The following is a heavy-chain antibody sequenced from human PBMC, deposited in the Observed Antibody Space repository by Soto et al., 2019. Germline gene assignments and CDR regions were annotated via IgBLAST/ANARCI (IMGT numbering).Heavy chain of an antibody. J-gene: IGHJ3*02. CDR1: GGSISSYY. CDR2: IYNSGTT. D-gene: IGHD4-17*01. V-gene: IGHV4-59*01. CDR3: ATDYGDYVGAFDI. Sequence: PSETLSLTCTVSGGSISSYYWSWIRQSPGKGLEWITHIYNSGTTNYNPSLKSRVTISVDTSKNQFSLKLRSVTAADTAVYYCATDYGDYVGAFDIWGQGTTVTVSS.